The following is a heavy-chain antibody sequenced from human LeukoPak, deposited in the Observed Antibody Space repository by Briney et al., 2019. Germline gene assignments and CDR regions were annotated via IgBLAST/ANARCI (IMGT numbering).Heavy chain of an antibody. CDR2: ISGSGGST. J-gene: IGHJ3*02. D-gene: IGHD2-21*02. Sequence: GGSLRLSCAASGFTFSSYAMSWVRQAPGKGLEWVSAISGSGGSTYYADSVKGRFTISRDNSKNTLYLQMNSLRAEDTAVYYCARALGCGGDCYLVDAFDIWGQGTMVTVSS. CDR3: ARALGCGGDCYLVDAFDI. V-gene: IGHV3-23*01. CDR1: GFTFSSYA.